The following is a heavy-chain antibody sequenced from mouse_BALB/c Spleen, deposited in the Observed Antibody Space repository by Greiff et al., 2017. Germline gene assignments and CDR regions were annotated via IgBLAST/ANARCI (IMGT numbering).Heavy chain of an antibody. CDR3: ARDYDYDWGAWFAY. CDR1: GYSITSGYY. J-gene: IGHJ3*01. CDR2: ISYDGSN. D-gene: IGHD2-4*01. Sequence: EVQVVESGPGLVKPSQSLSLTCSVTGYSITSGYYWNWIRQFPGNKLEWMGYISYDGSNNYNPSLKNRISITRDTSKNQFFLKLNSVTTEDTATYYCARDYDYDWGAWFAYWGQGTLVTVSA. V-gene: IGHV3-6*02.